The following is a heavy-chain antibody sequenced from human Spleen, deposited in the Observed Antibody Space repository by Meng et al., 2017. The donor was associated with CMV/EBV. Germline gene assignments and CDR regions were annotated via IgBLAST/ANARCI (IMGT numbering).Heavy chain of an antibody. D-gene: IGHD2-2*01. V-gene: IGHV4-30-4*08. CDR2: IYYNGNT. J-gene: IGHJ5*01. CDR1: SISGCDYY. CDR3: ARGLVISAASYNWFDS. Sequence: SISGCDYYWSLVRQPLGKGLEWIGYIYYNGNTFYNPSLKSRVNMSIDTSKNQFSLRLSSVTAADTAMYYCARGLVISAASYNWFDSWGRGSLVTVSS.